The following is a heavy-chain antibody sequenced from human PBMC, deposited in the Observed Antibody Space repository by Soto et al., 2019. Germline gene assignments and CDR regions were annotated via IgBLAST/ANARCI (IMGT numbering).Heavy chain of an antibody. CDR2: TYYRSKWYN. Sequence: SQTLSLTCAIPGDSVSSNSAAWNWIRQSPSRGLEWLGRTYYRSKWYNDYAVSVKSRITINPDTSKNQFSLQLNSVTPEDTAVYYCARDKRGSSWSGDAFDIWGQGTMVTVSS. CDR3: ARDKRGSSWSGDAFDI. CDR1: GDSVSSNSAA. V-gene: IGHV6-1*01. J-gene: IGHJ3*02. D-gene: IGHD6-13*01.